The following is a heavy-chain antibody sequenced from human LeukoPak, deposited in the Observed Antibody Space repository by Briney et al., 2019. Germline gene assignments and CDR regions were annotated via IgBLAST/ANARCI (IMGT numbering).Heavy chain of an antibody. CDR3: ARGHDYDSSVAY. CDR2: IYSGGST. Sequence: GGSLRLSCAASGFTFSSYAMSWVRQAPGKGLEWVSVIYSGGSTYYADSVKGRFTISRDNSKNTVDLQMNSLRAEDTAVYYCARGHDYDSSVAYWGQGTLVTVSS. CDR1: GFTFSSYA. V-gene: IGHV3-66*01. J-gene: IGHJ4*02. D-gene: IGHD3-22*01.